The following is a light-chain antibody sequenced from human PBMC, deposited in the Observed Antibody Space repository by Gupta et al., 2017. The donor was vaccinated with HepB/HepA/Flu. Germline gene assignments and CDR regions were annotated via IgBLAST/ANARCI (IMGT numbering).Light chain of an antibody. V-gene: IGLV3-19*01. CDR2: GKN. CDR1: SLRSYY. Sequence: SSELTQDPAVSVALGQTVRIPCQGDSLRSYYASWYQQKPGQAPVLVIYGKNNRPSGIPDRFSGSSSGNTASLTITGAQAEDEADYYCNSRDSSGNHRGVFGGGTKLTVL. J-gene: IGLJ2*01. CDR3: NSRDSSGNHRGV.